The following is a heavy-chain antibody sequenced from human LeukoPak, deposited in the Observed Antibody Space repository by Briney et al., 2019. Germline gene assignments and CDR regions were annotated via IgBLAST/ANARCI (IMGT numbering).Heavy chain of an antibody. Sequence: SQTLSLTCAVSGGSISSGGYSWSWIRQPPGKGLEWIGYIYHSGSTYYNPSLKSRVTISVDRSKNQFSLKLSSVTAADTAVYYCARATTVTTFFDYWGQGTLVTVSS. CDR3: ARATTVTTFFDY. CDR1: GGSISSGGYS. V-gene: IGHV4-30-2*01. J-gene: IGHJ4*02. CDR2: IYHSGST. D-gene: IGHD4-17*01.